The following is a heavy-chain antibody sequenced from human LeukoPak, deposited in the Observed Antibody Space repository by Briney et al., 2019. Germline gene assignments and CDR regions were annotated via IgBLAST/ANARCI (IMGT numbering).Heavy chain of an antibody. J-gene: IGHJ4*02. CDR1: GFTFSSYA. CDR2: ISGTHGTT. D-gene: IGHD6-19*01. CDR3: AKDLEGTVVGTLDY. V-gene: IGHV3-23*01. Sequence: GGSLRLSCAASGFTFSSYAMSWVRQAPGKGLEWVSAISGTHGTTYYTDSVKGRFTLSRDNSKSTLYLQMNSLRAEDTAVYYCAKDLEGTVVGTLDYWGQGTLVTVSS.